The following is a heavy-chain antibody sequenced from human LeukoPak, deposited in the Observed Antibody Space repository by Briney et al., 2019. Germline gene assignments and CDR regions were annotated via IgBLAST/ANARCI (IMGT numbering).Heavy chain of an antibody. V-gene: IGHV3-30*03. CDR2: ISYDGSNK. CDR1: GFTFSSYG. J-gene: IGHJ3*02. CDR3: ARWGCSGGSCYSIFDI. Sequence: QPGGSLRLSCAASGFTFSSYGMHWVRQAPGKGLEWVAVISYDGSNKYYADSVKGRFTISRDNAKNSLYLQMNSLRAEDTAVYYCARWGCSGGSCYSIFDIWGQGTMVTVSS. D-gene: IGHD2-15*01.